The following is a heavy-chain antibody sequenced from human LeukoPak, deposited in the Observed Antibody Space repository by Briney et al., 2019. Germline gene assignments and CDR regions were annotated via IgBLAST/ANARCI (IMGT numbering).Heavy chain of an antibody. Sequence: GGSLRLSCAASGFTFSGYAMSWVRQAPGKGLEWVSAISGSGGSTYYADSVKGRFTISRDNSKNTLYLQMNSLRAEDTAVYYCAKSPCSGGSCYSLFGWFDPWGKGTLVTVSS. V-gene: IGHV3-23*01. CDR1: GFTFSGYA. CDR2: ISGSGGST. D-gene: IGHD2-15*01. J-gene: IGHJ5*02. CDR3: AKSPCSGGSCYSLFGWFDP.